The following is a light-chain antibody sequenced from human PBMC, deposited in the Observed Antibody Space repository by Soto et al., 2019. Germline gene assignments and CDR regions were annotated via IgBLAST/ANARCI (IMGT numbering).Light chain of an antibody. CDR1: QYFSNK. V-gene: IGKV3-15*01. CDR2: GAS. Sequence: EIVMTQSPATLSVSPGETATLSCRASQYFSNKVAWYQQKPGQAPRLLILGASTRATGVPARFSGSGSGTEFTLSISSLQSEDFAVYYCKQYKEWPPFTFGQGTRLEIK. CDR3: KQYKEWPPFT. J-gene: IGKJ5*01.